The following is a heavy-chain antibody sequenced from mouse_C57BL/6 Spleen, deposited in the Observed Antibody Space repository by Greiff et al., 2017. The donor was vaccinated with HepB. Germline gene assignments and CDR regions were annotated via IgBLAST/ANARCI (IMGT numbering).Heavy chain of an antibody. J-gene: IGHJ1*03. V-gene: IGHV1-50*01. CDR3: ARSEYYGSSSNWYFDV. CDR1: GYTFTSYW. Sequence: QVQLQQPGAELVKPGASVKLSCKASGYTFTSYWMQWVKQRPGQGLEWIGEIDPSDSYTNYNQKFKGTATLTVDTSSSTAYMQRSSLTSEDSAVYYCARSEYYGSSSNWYFDVWGTGTTVTVSS. D-gene: IGHD1-1*01. CDR2: IDPSDSYT.